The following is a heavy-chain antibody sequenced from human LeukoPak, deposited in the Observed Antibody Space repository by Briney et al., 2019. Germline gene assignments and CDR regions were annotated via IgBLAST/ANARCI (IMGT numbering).Heavy chain of an antibody. CDR2: IYYTGST. CDR1: GGSISSSSYY. D-gene: IGHD5-12*01. Sequence: TSETLSLTCTVSGGSISSSSYYWGWIRQPPGKGLEWIGYIYYTGSTTYNPSLESRITISVDTSKNQFSLELTSVTAADTAVYYCARGPNYSGYGNFDYWGQGTLVTVSS. CDR3: ARGPNYSGYGNFDY. V-gene: IGHV4-61*05. J-gene: IGHJ4*02.